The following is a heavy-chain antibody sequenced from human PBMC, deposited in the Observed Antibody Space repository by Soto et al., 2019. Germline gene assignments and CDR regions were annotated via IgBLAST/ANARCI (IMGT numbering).Heavy chain of an antibody. CDR3: AREGFSSSYLAY. V-gene: IGHV1-69*13. D-gene: IGHD2-2*01. Sequence: GASVKVSCKASGGTFGSYSITWVRQAPGQGLDWMGRIVPFFTTPKYAQKFQGRVTITADESTGTVYMELSGLTSEDTAMYYCAREGFSSSYLAYWGQGTLVTVSS. CDR2: IVPFFTTP. J-gene: IGHJ4*02. CDR1: GGTFGSYS.